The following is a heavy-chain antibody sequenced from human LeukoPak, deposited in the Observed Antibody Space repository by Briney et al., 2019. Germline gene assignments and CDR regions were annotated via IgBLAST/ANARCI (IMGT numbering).Heavy chain of an antibody. CDR3: ARDPGYDRGGFDY. V-gene: IGHV1-3*01. J-gene: IGHJ4*02. D-gene: IGHD3-22*01. CDR1: GYTFTSYA. Sequence: ASVKVSCKASGYTFTSYAMHWVRQAPGQRLEWMGWINAGNGNTKYSQKFQGRVTMTTDTSTSTAYMELRSLRSDDTAVYYCARDPGYDRGGFDYWGQGTLVTVSS. CDR2: INAGNGNT.